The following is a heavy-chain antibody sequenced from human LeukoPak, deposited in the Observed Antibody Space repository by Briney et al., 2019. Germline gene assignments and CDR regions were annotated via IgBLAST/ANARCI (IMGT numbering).Heavy chain of an antibody. CDR3: ARGNTDSL. CDR1: GFTFSSYN. CDR2: ISSSGTYI. D-gene: IGHD3/OR15-3a*01. Sequence: GGSLRLSCAASGFTFSSYNMNWVRQAPGKGLEWVSSISSSGTYIYYADSVQGRFSISRDNAKNSLYLQMNSLRAEDTAVYYCARGNTDSLWGQGTLVTVSS. J-gene: IGHJ4*02. V-gene: IGHV3-21*01.